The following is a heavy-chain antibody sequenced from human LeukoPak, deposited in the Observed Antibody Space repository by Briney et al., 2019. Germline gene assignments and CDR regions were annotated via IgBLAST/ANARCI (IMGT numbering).Heavy chain of an antibody. CDR1: GFTFSSYV. Sequence: PGGSLRLSCAASGFTFSSYVMNWVRQVPGKGLEWVSDISGSGGVTHYADSVKGRFTISRGNSKNTLYLQMNSLRAEDTAVYYCTKDGVWGPGTTVTVSS. CDR3: TKDGV. CDR2: ISGSGGVT. V-gene: IGHV3-23*01. J-gene: IGHJ6*02.